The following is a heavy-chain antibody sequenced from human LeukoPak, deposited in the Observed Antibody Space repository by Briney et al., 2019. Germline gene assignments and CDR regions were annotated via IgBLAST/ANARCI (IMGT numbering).Heavy chain of an antibody. CDR1: GFAFSSYS. J-gene: IGHJ3*02. CDR3: AKNLNDDAFDI. CDR2: IIYDGSKK. Sequence: GGSLRLSCAASGFAFSSYSMNWVRQAPGKGLEWVAVIIYDGSKKYYADSVKGRFTISRDNSNNTLFLQMNSLRAGDTAVYYCAKNLNDDAFDIWGQGTMVTVSS. V-gene: IGHV3-30*18. D-gene: IGHD1-1*01.